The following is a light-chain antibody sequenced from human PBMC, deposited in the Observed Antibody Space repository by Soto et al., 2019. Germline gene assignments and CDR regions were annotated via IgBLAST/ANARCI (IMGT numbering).Light chain of an antibody. V-gene: IGLV3-21*04. CDR2: YDS. J-gene: IGLJ2*01. Sequence: SYELTQPPSVSVAPGKTARITCGGNNIGSKSVHWYQQKPGQAPVLVIYYDSDPPSGIPERFSGSNSGNTATLTISSVEAGDEAGYYCQVWDSSSDRDVVFGGGTKVTVL. CDR1: NIGSKS. CDR3: QVWDSSSDRDVV.